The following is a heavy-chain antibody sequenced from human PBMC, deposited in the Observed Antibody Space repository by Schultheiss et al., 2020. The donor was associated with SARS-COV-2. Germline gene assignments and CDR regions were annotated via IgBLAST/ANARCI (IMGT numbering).Heavy chain of an antibody. D-gene: IGHD2-2*01. Sequence: SQTLSLTCAVSGGSISSYYWSWIRQPPGKGLEWIGYIYHSGSTYYNPSLKSRVTISVDTSKNQFSLKLSSVTAADTAVYYCARRPGDIVVVAAFDIWGQGTMVTVSS. V-gene: IGHV4-59*04. CDR3: ARRPGDIVVVAAFDI. CDR2: IYHSGST. J-gene: IGHJ3*02. CDR1: GGSISSYY.